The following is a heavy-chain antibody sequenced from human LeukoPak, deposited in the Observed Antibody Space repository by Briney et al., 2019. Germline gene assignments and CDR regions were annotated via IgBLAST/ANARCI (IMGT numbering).Heavy chain of an antibody. Sequence: PSQTLSLTCTVSGGSISSGSYYWGWIRQPPGKGLEWIGSIYYSGSTYYNPSLKSRVTISVDTSKNQFSLKLSSVTAADTAVYYCARDEVLRYFDWSHPLTNWFDPWGQGTLVTVSS. D-gene: IGHD3-9*01. V-gene: IGHV4-39*07. J-gene: IGHJ5*02. CDR2: IYYSGST. CDR1: GGSISSGSYY. CDR3: ARDEVLRYFDWSHPLTNWFDP.